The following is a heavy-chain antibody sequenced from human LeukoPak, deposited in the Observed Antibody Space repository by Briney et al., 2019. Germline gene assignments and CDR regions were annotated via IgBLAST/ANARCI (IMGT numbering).Heavy chain of an antibody. Sequence: GASLQISCKGSGSIFTSYWIGWVRQMPGKGLEWMGIIYPGDSDTRYSPSFQGQVTISADKSISTAYLQWSSLKASDTAMYYCARLGKGIAVAGTFYYFDYWGQGTLVTVSS. CDR3: ARLGKGIAVAGTFYYFDY. D-gene: IGHD6-19*01. CDR2: IYPGDSDT. J-gene: IGHJ4*02. CDR1: GSIFTSYW. V-gene: IGHV5-51*01.